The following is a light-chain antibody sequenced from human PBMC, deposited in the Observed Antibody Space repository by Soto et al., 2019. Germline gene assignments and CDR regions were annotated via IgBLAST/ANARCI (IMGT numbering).Light chain of an antibody. V-gene: IGKV3-20*01. Sequence: EIVLTQSPGTLSLSPGERATLSCRASQTISGTYLAWYQQKPGQAPRLLIYSSSSRAAGVSDRFSGSGSGTDFSLTISRLEPEDFAMYYCQQYGRSPTWTFGQGTKVEVK. CDR1: QTISGTY. J-gene: IGKJ1*01. CDR3: QQYGRSPTWT. CDR2: SSS.